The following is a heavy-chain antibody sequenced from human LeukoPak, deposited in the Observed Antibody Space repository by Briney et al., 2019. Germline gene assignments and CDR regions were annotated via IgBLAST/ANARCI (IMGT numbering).Heavy chain of an antibody. J-gene: IGHJ4*02. CDR3: AKDGDPYCSSTSCFIDY. D-gene: IGHD2-2*01. CDR1: GFTFSSYG. CDR2: IRYDGSNK. V-gene: IGHV3-30*02. Sequence: GGSLRLSCAASGFTFSSYGMHWVRQAPGKGLEWVAFIRYDGSNKYYADSVKGRFTISRDNSKNTLYLQMNSLRAEDTAVYYCAKDGDPYCSSTSCFIDYWGQGTLVTASS.